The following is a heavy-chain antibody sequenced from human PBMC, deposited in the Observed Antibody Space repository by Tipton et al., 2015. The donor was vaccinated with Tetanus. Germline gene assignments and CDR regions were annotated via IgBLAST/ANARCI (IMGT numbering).Heavy chain of an antibody. V-gene: IGHV1-8*01. D-gene: IGHD7-27*01. CDR2: MNPNSGNR. J-gene: IGHJ6*02. CDR3: ARDNWGVDV. Sequence: QVQLVQSGAEGKKPGAAVKVSCKASGYTFTYYDMNWVRQATGQGLEWMGWMNPNSGNRGYAQKFQGRVTMTYNASTSTAYMELGSLRSEGTGVYVCARDNWGVDVWGQGAPVTVSS. CDR1: GYTFTYYD.